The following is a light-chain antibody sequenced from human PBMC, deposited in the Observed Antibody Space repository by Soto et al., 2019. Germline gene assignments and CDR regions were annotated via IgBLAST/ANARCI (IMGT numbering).Light chain of an antibody. Sequence: DIQMTQSPSTLSASVGDRVTITCRASQSVSTWLAWYQQKPGKATKLLIYKASNLESGVPSRFTGSGSGTEFPLTISSLQPDAFATYYCQQYNSWTFGQGTKVDIK. V-gene: IGKV1-5*03. CDR2: KAS. CDR1: QSVSTW. CDR3: QQYNSWT. J-gene: IGKJ1*01.